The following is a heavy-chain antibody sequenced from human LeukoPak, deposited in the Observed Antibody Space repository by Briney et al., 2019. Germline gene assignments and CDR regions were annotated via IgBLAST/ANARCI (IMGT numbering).Heavy chain of an antibody. Sequence: GGPLRLSCAASGFTFSSYAMSWVRQAPGKGLEWVSAISGSGGSTYYAHPVKGRFTISRDNSKNTLYLQMNSMRAEDTAVYYCANNKPASYYDFWSGPPGSNWFDPWGQGTLVTVSS. CDR1: GFTFSSYA. CDR3: ANNKPASYYDFWSGPPGSNWFDP. J-gene: IGHJ5*02. V-gene: IGHV3-23*01. CDR2: ISGSGGST. D-gene: IGHD3-3*01.